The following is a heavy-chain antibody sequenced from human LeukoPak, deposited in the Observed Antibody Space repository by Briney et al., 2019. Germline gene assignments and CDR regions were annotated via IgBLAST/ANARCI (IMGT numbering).Heavy chain of an antibody. Sequence: SETLSLTCTVSGDSISGVYWSWIRQPPGKGLEWIGYVYYSGDTNYNPSLKSRVTMSLDTSKNQVSLRLSSVTAADTAVYYCASEHYYDSSESYWGQGTLVTVSS. J-gene: IGHJ4*02. V-gene: IGHV4-59*08. CDR2: VYYSGDT. CDR3: ASEHYYDSSESY. D-gene: IGHD3-22*01. CDR1: GDSISGVY.